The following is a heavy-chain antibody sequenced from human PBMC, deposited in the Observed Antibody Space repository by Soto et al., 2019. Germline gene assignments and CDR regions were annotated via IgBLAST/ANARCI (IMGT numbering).Heavy chain of an antibody. V-gene: IGHV4-59*01. Sequence: QVKLLQSGPGLVKPSETLSLTCAVSGGSISGYSCTWIRQPPEKGLEWIGYVYYTGNTNYNISLKSRVTISMDTSKTQFSLRLTSVTAADTAVYYCARGYSYGKYDSWGQGTLVTVSS. J-gene: IGHJ4*02. CDR3: ARGYSYGKYDS. CDR1: GGSISGYS. D-gene: IGHD5-18*01. CDR2: VYYTGNT.